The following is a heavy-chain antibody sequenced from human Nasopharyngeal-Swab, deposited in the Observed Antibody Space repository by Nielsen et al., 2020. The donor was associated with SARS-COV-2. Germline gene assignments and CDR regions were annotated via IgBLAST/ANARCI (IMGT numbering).Heavy chain of an antibody. V-gene: IGHV5-51*01. Sequence: GESLKISCKASGYNFASYWIGWVRQMPGRGLEWMGIIYPGDPDTRYSPSFQGQVTISVDKSINTAFLHSSSLKASDIATYYCARSGTYYGMDVWGQGTTVIVSS. J-gene: IGHJ6*02. D-gene: IGHD1-26*01. CDR3: ARSGTYYGMDV. CDR2: IYPGDPDT. CDR1: GYNFASYW.